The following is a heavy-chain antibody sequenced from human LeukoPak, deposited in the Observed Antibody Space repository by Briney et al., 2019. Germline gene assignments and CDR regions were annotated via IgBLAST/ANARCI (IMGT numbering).Heavy chain of an antibody. D-gene: IGHD1-26*01. CDR2: IYSGGGT. V-gene: IGHV3-66*02. CDR3: ARVFSGSYVDY. Sequence: GGSLGLSCAASGFTVSSNYMSWVRQAPGKGLEWVSVIYSGGGTYYADSMKGRFTFSRDNSKNTLYLQMNSLRAEDTAVYYCARVFSGSYVDYWGQGTLVTVSS. CDR1: GFTVSSNY. J-gene: IGHJ4*02.